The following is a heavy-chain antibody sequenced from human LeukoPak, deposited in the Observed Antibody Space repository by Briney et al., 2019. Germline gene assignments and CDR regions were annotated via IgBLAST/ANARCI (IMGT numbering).Heavy chain of an antibody. J-gene: IGHJ5*02. D-gene: IGHD1-7*01. CDR1: GFTFSDYA. V-gene: IGHV3-9*01. CDR3: ATGRIPRTANVWFDP. Sequence: GRSLRLSCGASGFTFSDYAMHWVRQAPGKGLEWVSGIYWNDNNMGYADSVKGRFTISRDNAKNSLYLQMNSLRAEDTALYYCATGRIPRTANVWFDPWGQGTLVTVSS. CDR2: IYWNDNNM.